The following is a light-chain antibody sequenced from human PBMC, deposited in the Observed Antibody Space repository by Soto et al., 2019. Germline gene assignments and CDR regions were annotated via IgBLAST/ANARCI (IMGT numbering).Light chain of an antibody. Sequence: QSVLTQPPSASGTPGQRVTISCSGSSSNIGTNSVYWYQQLPGTAPKLLIYNNNQRPSVVPDRFSGSKSDTSASLAISGLRSEDEADYHCAAWDDSLIGVVFGGGTKLTVL. V-gene: IGLV1-47*01. J-gene: IGLJ2*01. CDR1: SSNIGTNS. CDR3: AAWDDSLIGVV. CDR2: NNN.